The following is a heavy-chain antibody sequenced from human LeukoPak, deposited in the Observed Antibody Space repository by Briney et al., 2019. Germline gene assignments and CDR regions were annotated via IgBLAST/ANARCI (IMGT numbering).Heavy chain of an antibody. CDR1: GFTFSSYS. CDR3: AREQFDYGSGTYYNGGYYY. Sequence: GGSLRLSCAASGFTFSSYSMNWVRQAPGKGLEWVSSISSRSSYIYYADSVKGRFTISRDNAKNSLYLQMNSLRAEDTAVYYCAREQFDYGSGTYYNGGYYYWGQGTLVTVSS. J-gene: IGHJ4*02. V-gene: IGHV3-21*01. CDR2: ISSRSSYI. D-gene: IGHD3-10*01.